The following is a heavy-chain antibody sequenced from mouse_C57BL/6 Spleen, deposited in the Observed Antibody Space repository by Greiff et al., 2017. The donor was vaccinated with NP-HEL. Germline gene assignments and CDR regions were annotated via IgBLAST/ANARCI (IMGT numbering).Heavy chain of an antibody. J-gene: IGHJ1*03. V-gene: IGHV5-4*01. CDR3: ARDQGDYDGSSFDV. D-gene: IGHD1-1*01. Sequence: EVKLQESGGGLVKPGGSLKLSCAASGFTFSSYAMSWVRQTPEKRLEWVATISDGGSYTYYPDNVKGRFTISRDNAKNNLYLQRSHLKSEDTAMYYCARDQGDYDGSSFDVWGTGTTVTVSS. CDR1: GFTFSSYA. CDR2: ISDGGSYT.